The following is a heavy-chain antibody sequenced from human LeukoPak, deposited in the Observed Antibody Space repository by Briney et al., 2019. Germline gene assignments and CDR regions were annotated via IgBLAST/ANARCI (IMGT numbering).Heavy chain of an antibody. Sequence: SETLSLTCTVSGGSISSYYWSWIRQPPGKGLEWIGYIYYSGSTNYNPSLKRRVTISVDTSKNQFSLKLSSVTAADTAVYYCARVSRDYDILTGYYDYWGQGTLVTVSS. CDR1: GGSISSYY. V-gene: IGHV4-59*01. CDR2: IYYSGST. D-gene: IGHD3-9*01. CDR3: ARVSRDYDILTGYYDY. J-gene: IGHJ4*02.